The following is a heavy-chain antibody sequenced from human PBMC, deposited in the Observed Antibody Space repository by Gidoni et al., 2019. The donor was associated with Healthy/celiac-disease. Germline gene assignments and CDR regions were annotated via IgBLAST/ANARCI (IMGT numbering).Heavy chain of an antibody. V-gene: IGHV3-23*01. Sequence: EVQLLESGGGLVQPGGSLRLSCAASGFTFSSYAMRWVRQAPGKGLEWVSAISGSGGSTYYADSVKGRFTISRDNSKNTLYLQMNSLRAEDTAVYYCAKDREVAVAGFDYWGQGTLVTVSS. J-gene: IGHJ4*02. D-gene: IGHD6-19*01. CDR1: GFTFSSYA. CDR2: ISGSGGST. CDR3: AKDREVAVAGFDY.